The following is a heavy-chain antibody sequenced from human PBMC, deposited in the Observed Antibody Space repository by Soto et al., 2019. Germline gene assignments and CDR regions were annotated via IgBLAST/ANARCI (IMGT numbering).Heavy chain of an antibody. CDR1: GGSISSSSYY. J-gene: IGHJ4*02. V-gene: IGHV4-39*01. D-gene: IGHD3-22*01. CDR3: ARQMTTMIVVVITTNFDY. Sequence: SETLSLTCTVSGGSISSSSYYWGWIRQPPGKGLEWIGSIYYSGSTYYNPSLKSRVTISVDTSKNQFSLKLSSVTAADTAVYYCARQMTTMIVVVITTNFDYWGQGTLVTVSS. CDR2: IYYSGST.